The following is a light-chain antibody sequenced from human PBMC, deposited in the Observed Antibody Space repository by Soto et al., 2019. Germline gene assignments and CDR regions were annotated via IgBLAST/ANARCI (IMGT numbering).Light chain of an antibody. CDR1: QGISTY. J-gene: IGKJ5*01. CDR2: DAS. CDR3: QQYDILPIT. Sequence: DIQMTQSQSSLSESAGDRVTITCRASQGISTYLNWYQQKPGKAPNLLIYDASNLGIGVPSRFSGSGSGTHFTFTISSLQTEDIGTYYCQQYDILPITFGRGGRLE. V-gene: IGKV1-33*01.